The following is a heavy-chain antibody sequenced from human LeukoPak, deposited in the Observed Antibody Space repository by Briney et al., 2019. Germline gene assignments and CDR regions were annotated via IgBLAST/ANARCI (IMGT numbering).Heavy chain of an antibody. D-gene: IGHD3-22*01. J-gene: IGHJ4*02. Sequence: ASVKVSCKASGYTFTAYYMHWVRQAPGQGLEWMGWINPNSGGTNYAQKFQGRVTMTRDTSISTAYMELSRLRSDDTAVYYCAAMYYYDSSGYYWGQGTLVTVSS. CDR2: INPNSGGT. CDR3: AAMYYYDSSGYY. V-gene: IGHV1-2*02. CDR1: GYTFTAYY.